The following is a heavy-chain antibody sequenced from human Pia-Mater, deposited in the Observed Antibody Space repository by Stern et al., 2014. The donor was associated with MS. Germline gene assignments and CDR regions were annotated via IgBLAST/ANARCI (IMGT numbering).Heavy chain of an antibody. CDR2: ISYDGSK. D-gene: IGHD2/OR15-2a*01. J-gene: IGHJ4*02. V-gene: IGHV3-30*18. CDR3: AKDRQYLTFFFDF. Sequence: QVQLVQSGGGVVQHGRPLRLSCAASGFSFSSFGMHWVRQAPGKGLEWVALISYDGSKDYADSVKGRFTISRDNSNNTLYMQMNSLRAEDTAVYYCAKDRQYLTFFFDFWGQGSLVTVSS. CDR1: GFSFSSFG.